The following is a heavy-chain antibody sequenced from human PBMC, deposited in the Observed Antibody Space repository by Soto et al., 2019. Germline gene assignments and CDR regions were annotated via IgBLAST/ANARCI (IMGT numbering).Heavy chain of an antibody. CDR2: IFNSGTT. D-gene: IGHD1-26*01. V-gene: IGHV4-31*02. J-gene: IGHJ4*02. Sequence: PSETLSLTCSVSGASTGSHYHCTWIRQPPGKGLEWMGYIFNSGTTFYNPSLTSRLSISMDTSGNHFSLELRSVTAADTAVYYCALALGPTTGLDYWGQGTLVTVSS. CDR1: GASTGSHYH. CDR3: ALALGPTTGLDY.